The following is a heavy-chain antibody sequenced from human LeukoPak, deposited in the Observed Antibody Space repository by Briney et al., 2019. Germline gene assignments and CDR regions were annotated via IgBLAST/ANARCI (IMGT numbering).Heavy chain of an antibody. CDR3: ASSGYYYDSSGYYPDY. CDR2: IYHSGST. Sequence: KPSETLSLNCAVSGGSISSGGYSWRWIRQPPGKGLEWIGYIYHSGSTYYNPSLKSRVTISVGRSKNQFSLKLSSVTAADTAVYYCASSGYYYDSSGYYPDYWGQGTLVTVSS. J-gene: IGHJ4*02. V-gene: IGHV4-30-2*01. CDR1: GGSISSGGYS. D-gene: IGHD3-22*01.